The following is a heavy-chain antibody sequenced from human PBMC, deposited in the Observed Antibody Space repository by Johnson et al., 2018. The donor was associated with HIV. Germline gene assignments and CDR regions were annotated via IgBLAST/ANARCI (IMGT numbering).Heavy chain of an antibody. CDR3: AKDHWVVGSWQAFDI. D-gene: IGHD6-13*01. V-gene: IGHV3-23*04. J-gene: IGHJ3*02. CDR1: GFTFSSYW. CDR2: ISGSGGST. Sequence: MLLVESGGGLVQPGGSLRLSCAASGFTFSSYWMSWVRQAPGKGLEWVSAISGSGGSTYYADSVKGRFTISRDNSKNTLYLQMNSLRAEDTAVYYCAKDHWVVGSWQAFDIWGQGTMVTVSS.